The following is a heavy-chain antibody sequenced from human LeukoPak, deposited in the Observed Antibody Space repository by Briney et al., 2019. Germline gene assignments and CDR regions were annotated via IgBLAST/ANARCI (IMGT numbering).Heavy chain of an antibody. J-gene: IGHJ4*02. CDR1: GFPLSSTY. Sequence: PGGSLSLSCAASGFPLSSTYMSWVRQAPGKGLEWVSIIYSAGSTYYADSVKGRFTISRDNSKNTLYLQMNSLRAEDTAVYYCAKGHCTNGICWLDWGQGTLVTVSS. CDR2: IYSAGST. D-gene: IGHD2-8*01. CDR3: AKGHCTNGICWLD. V-gene: IGHV3-53*01.